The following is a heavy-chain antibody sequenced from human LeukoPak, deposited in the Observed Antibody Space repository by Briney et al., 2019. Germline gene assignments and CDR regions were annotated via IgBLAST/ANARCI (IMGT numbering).Heavy chain of an antibody. D-gene: IGHD3-22*01. CDR1: GLTFSSYA. CDR2: ITGSGGST. J-gene: IGHJ4*02. V-gene: IGHV3-23*01. Sequence: GGSLRLSCVASGLTFSSYAISWVRQAPGKGLEWVSAITGSGGSTYYADSVKGRFTISRDNSRDTLYLQMNSLRAEDTAIYYCAKSHLGSSGYYHFYSYYWGQGTLVTVSS. CDR3: AKSHLGSSGYYHFYSYY.